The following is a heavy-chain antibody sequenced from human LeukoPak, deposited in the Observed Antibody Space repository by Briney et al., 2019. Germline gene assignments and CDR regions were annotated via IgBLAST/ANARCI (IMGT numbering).Heavy chain of an antibody. Sequence: GGSLRLSCAASGFTFNSYWMSWVRQAPGKGLEWVANIKQDGSGEYYVDSVKGRFTISRDNAKNSLYLQMNSLRAEDTAVYYCARGGSGSYHHYYGMDVWGQGTTVTVSS. J-gene: IGHJ6*02. V-gene: IGHV3-7*01. CDR3: ARGGSGSYHHYYGMDV. CDR2: IKQDGSGE. CDR1: GFTFNSYW. D-gene: IGHD3-10*01.